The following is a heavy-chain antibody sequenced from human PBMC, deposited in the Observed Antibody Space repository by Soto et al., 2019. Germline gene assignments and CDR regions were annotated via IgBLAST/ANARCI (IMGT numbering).Heavy chain of an antibody. CDR1: GYTFTSYG. Sequence: ASVKVSCKASGYTFTSYGISCVRQAPGQEIEWMGWISAYNGNTNYAQKLQGRVTMTTDTSTSTAYMELRSLRTEDTDVYYCASRLSSSIFWPRIRCFDSWGKRTLVTVST. V-gene: IGHV1-18*01. CDR2: ISAYNGNT. CDR3: ASRLSSSIFWPRIRCFDS. J-gene: IGHJ5*01. D-gene: IGHD6-6*01.